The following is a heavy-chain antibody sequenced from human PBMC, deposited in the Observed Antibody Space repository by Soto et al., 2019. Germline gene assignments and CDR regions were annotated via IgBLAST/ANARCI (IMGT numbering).Heavy chain of an antibody. J-gene: IGHJ6*02. V-gene: IGHV3-23*01. Sequence: PXGSLRLSCAASGFTFNNYAMRWVRQAPGQGLEWVSSISKSGDDTDYSGSVKGRFTISRDNSKNTLYLQMDSLRAEDTAIYYCAQLLQNSYYNVMDFWGQGTTVTVSS. CDR1: GFTFNNYA. CDR3: AQLLQNSYYNVMDF. D-gene: IGHD1-1*01. CDR2: ISKSGDDT.